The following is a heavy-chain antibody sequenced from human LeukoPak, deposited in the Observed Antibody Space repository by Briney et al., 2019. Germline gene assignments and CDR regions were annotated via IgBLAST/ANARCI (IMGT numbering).Heavy chain of an antibody. D-gene: IGHD4-23*01. V-gene: IGHV4-39*01. Sequence: SETLSLTCTVSGGSINTSHYWGWFRQPPGEGLEWIGSIFYSGNTYYNPSLKSRVTMSVDTSKNQFSLKLNSVTAADTAVYYCTRHKVTVVTPYRIDYWGQGTLVTVSS. CDR2: IFYSGNT. CDR3: TRHKVTVVTPYRIDY. CDR1: GGSINTSHY. J-gene: IGHJ4*02.